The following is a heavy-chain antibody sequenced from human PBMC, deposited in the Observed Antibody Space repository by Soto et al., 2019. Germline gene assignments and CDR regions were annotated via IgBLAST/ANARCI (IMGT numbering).Heavy chain of an antibody. CDR1: GFTFSSYG. CDR2: IWYDGSNK. Sequence: VQLVESGGGVVQPGRSLRLSCAASGFTFSSYGMHWVRQAPGKGLEWVAVIWYDGSNKYYADSVKGRFTISRDNSKNTLYLQMNSLRAEDTAVYYCARDTDYGDYVSAFDIWGQGTMVTVSS. CDR3: ARDTDYGDYVSAFDI. J-gene: IGHJ3*02. V-gene: IGHV3-33*01. D-gene: IGHD4-17*01.